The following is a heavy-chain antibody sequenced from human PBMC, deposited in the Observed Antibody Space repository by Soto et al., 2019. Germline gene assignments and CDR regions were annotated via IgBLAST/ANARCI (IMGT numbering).Heavy chain of an antibody. V-gene: IGHV4-59*01. CDR1: GGSISSYY. Sequence: SETLSLTCTVSGGSISSYYWSWIRRPPGKGLEWIGYIYYSGSTNYNPSLKSRVTISVDTSKNQFSLKLSSVTAADTAVYYCARDTRGMYSSSRTHYYYYYMDVWGKGTTVTVSS. CDR2: IYYSGST. CDR3: ARDTRGMYSSSRTHYYYYYMDV. J-gene: IGHJ6*03. D-gene: IGHD6-6*01.